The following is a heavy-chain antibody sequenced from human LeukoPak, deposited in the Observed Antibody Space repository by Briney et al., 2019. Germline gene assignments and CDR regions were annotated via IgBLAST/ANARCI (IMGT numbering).Heavy chain of an antibody. CDR2: IYTSGST. V-gene: IGHV4-61*02. CDR1: GGSISSGSYY. CDR3: ARDTRVILTTVVTPSGFDP. Sequence: SETLSLTCTVSGGSISSGSYYWSWIRQPAGKGLEWIGRIYTSGSTNYNPSLKSRVTISVDTSKNQFSLKLSSVTAADTAVYYCARDTRVILTTVVTPSGFDPWGQGTLVTVSS. D-gene: IGHD4-23*01. J-gene: IGHJ5*02.